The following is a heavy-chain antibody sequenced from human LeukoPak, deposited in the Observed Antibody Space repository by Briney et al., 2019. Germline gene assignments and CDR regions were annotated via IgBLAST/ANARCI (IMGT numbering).Heavy chain of an antibody. V-gene: IGHV3-11*01. CDR1: GFTFSDYY. J-gene: IGHJ3*02. CDR2: ISSSGSTI. D-gene: IGHD6-19*01. CDR3: ARPYTSDYRGAFDI. Sequence: GGSLRLSCAASGFTFSDYYMSWIRQAPGKGLEWVSYISSSGSTIYYADSVKGRFTISRDNAKNSLYLQMNSLRAEDTAVYYCARPYTSDYRGAFDIWGQGTMVTVSS.